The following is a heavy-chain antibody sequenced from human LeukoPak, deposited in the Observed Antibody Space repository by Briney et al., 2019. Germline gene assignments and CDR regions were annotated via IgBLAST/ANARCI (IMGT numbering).Heavy chain of an antibody. D-gene: IGHD4-17*01. V-gene: IGHV3-23*01. CDR1: GFTFSSYG. Sequence: GRSLRLSCAASGFTFSSYGMHWVRQAPGKGLEWVSAISGSGGSTYYADSVKGRFTISRDNSKNTLYLQMNSLRAEDTAVYYCAKGLPFTVTLYAFDIWAKGQWSPSLQ. CDR2: ISGSGGST. J-gene: IGHJ3*02. CDR3: AKGLPFTVTLYAFDI.